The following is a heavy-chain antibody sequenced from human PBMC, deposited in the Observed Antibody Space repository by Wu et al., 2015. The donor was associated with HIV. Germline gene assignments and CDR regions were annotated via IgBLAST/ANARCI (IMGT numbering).Heavy chain of an antibody. V-gene: IGHV1-69*13. CDR1: GGTFRNHA. CDR2: IIPISGTA. J-gene: IGHJ6*02. Sequence: QVQLVQSGAEVKKPGSSVKVSCKASGGTFRNHAVSWVRQAPGQGLEWMGRIIPISGTANYAQRFQGRVTITADKPTNTAYMGLSSLRSDDTAVYYCARGSILEMSTASFYYYVMDVWAKGPRSPSP. CDR3: ARGSILEMSTASFYYYVMDV. D-gene: IGHD1-26*01.